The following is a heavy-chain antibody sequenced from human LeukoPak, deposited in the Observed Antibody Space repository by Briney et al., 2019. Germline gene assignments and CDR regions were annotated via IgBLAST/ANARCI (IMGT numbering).Heavy chain of an antibody. CDR3: AGTYYYGSGIYDF. V-gene: IGHV3-11*04. J-gene: IGHJ4*02. CDR1: GFTFSDYY. Sequence: PGGSLRLSCAASGFTFSDYYMSWIRQAPGKGLEWVSYISSSGSTIYYADSVKGRFTISRDNAKNPLYLQMNSLRAEDTAVYYCAGTYYYGSGIYDFWGQGTLVIVSS. D-gene: IGHD3-10*01. CDR2: ISSSGSTI.